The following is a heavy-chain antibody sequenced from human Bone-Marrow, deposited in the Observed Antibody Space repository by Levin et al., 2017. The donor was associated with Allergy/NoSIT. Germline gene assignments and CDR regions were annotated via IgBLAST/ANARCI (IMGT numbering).Heavy chain of an antibody. CDR1: GGSISSSSYY. V-gene: IGHV4-39*01. Sequence: SETLSLTCTVSGGSISSSSYYWGWIRQPQGKGLEWIGSIYYSGSTYYNPSIKSRATISEDTSKNQFSLKLSSVTAADTAVYYCARQQYYDILTGYLLGGWFDPWGQGTLVTVSS. J-gene: IGHJ5*02. D-gene: IGHD3-9*01. CDR2: IYYSGST. CDR3: ARQQYYDILTGYLLGGWFDP.